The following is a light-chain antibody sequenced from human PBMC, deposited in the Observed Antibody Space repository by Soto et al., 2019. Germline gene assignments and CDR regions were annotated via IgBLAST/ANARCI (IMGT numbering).Light chain of an antibody. Sequence: DIVMTQSPLSLPVIPGEPASISCWSSQSLLDSNGNNHLNWYLQKPGQSPQVLIYLCSNRASGVPDRFSGRGSGTDFTLKISRVEAEDVGVYYCMQARQTPLTFGQGTRLEIK. CDR2: LCS. J-gene: IGKJ5*01. CDR1: QSLLDSNGNNH. V-gene: IGKV2-28*01. CDR3: MQARQTPLT.